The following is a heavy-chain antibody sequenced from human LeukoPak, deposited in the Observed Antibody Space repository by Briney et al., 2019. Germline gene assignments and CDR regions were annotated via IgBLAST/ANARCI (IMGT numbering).Heavy chain of an antibody. D-gene: IGHD1-26*01. V-gene: IGHV3-20*01. CDR3: ARELGSYRPHDY. J-gene: IGHJ4*02. CDR2: INWNGDST. CDR1: GFTFDDYG. Sequence: GGSLRLSCAASGFTFDDYGMSWARQAPGKGLEWVSGINWNGDSTGYADSVKGRFTISRDNAKNSLYLQMNSLRAEDTALYHCARELGSYRPHDYWGQGTLVTVSS.